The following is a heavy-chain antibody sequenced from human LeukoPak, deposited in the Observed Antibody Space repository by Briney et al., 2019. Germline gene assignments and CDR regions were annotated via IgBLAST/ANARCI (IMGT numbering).Heavy chain of an antibody. CDR3: ARDLSPVVRASPMGY. D-gene: IGHD3-10*01. J-gene: IGHJ4*02. Sequence: PGGSLRLSCAASGFTFSSYAMHWVRQAPGKGLELVSTISSDGGSTYYANSVKGRFTISRDNSKNTLYLQMGSLRAEDMAVYYCARDLSPVVRASPMGYWGQGTLVTVSS. V-gene: IGHV3-64*01. CDR2: ISSDGGST. CDR1: GFTFSSYA.